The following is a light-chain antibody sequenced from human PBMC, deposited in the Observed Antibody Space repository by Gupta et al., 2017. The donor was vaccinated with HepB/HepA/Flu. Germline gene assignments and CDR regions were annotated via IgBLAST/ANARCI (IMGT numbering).Light chain of an antibody. CDR1: SSNIGRNT. V-gene: IGLV1-44*01. CDR2: SND. Sequence: QSVLPQPPSASGTPGQRVTISCSGGSSNIGRNTVNWYQQVSGTAPKLLIYSNDQRPSGVLDRFSGARSGTSASLAISGLQSEDEADYYCAAWDDSLNGYVFGSGTKVTVL. J-gene: IGLJ1*01. CDR3: AAWDDSLNGYV.